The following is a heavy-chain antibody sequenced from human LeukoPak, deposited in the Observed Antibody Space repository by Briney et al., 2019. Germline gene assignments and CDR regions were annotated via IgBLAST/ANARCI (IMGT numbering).Heavy chain of an antibody. D-gene: IGHD2-21*02. CDR2: IYYTGST. V-gene: IGHV4-59*01. J-gene: IGHJ3*02. Sequence: SETLSLTCTVSGGSISNYYWSWIRQPPARGREGIGYIYYTGSTNYNPSLKSRGTISVATSKYHYSLKLKSVTAPDTTVYRCARGHHVVTAGDDAFDIWGQGKMVTVSS. CDR3: ARGHHVVTAGDDAFDI. CDR1: GGSISNYY.